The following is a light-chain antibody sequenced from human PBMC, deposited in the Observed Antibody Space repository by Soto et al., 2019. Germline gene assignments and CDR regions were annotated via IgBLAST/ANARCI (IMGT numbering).Light chain of an antibody. CDR2: AAS. CDR3: QQSYSTPIT. J-gene: IGKJ5*01. Sequence: DIQMTQSPSPLSASVGDRVTITCRASQSISSYLNWYQQKPGKAPKLLIYAASSLQSGVPSRFSGSGSGTDFTLTISSLQPEDFATYYCQQSYSTPITFGQGTRLRL. CDR1: QSISSY. V-gene: IGKV1-39*01.